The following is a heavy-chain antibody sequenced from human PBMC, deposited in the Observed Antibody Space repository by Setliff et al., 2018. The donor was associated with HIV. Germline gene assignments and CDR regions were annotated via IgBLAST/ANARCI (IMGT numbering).Heavy chain of an antibody. V-gene: IGHV4-4*08. Sequence: SETLSLTCTVSGGSISSYYWSWIRQPPGKGLEWIGYIYTSGSTNYNPSLKSRVTISVDTSKNQFSLKLSSVTAADTAVYYCARHYQDYVFDNWGRGTLVTVSS. CDR2: IYTSGST. CDR1: GGSISSYY. D-gene: IGHD4-17*01. CDR3: ARHYQDYVFDN. J-gene: IGHJ4*02.